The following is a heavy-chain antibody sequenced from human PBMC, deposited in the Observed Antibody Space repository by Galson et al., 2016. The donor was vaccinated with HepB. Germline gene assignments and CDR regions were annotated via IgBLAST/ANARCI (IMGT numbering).Heavy chain of an antibody. D-gene: IGHD5-12*01. Sequence: SLRLSCAASGFTFSSYSMGWVRQAPGKGLEWVSTITYSGDNTYYADSVKGRFTISRDSSKNSLYLQMNSLRADDTAIYYCAKNSRGFPPDYWGQGTLVTVSS. CDR2: ITYSGDNT. CDR3: AKNSRGFPPDY. J-gene: IGHJ4*02. V-gene: IGHV3-23*01. CDR1: GFTFSSYS.